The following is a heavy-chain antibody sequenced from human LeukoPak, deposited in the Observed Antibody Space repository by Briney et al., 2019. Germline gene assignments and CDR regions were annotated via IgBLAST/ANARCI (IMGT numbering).Heavy chain of an antibody. CDR3: AKGSFTGWFGELSHFDY. D-gene: IGHD3-10*01. J-gene: IGHJ4*02. CDR2: ISYDGSNK. CDR1: GFTFSSYG. Sequence: GGSLRLSCAASGFTFSSYGMHWVRQAPGKGLEWVAVISYDGSNKYYADSVKGRFTISRDNSKNTLYLQMNSLRAEDTAVYYCAKGSFTGWFGELSHFDYWGQGTLVTVSS. V-gene: IGHV3-30*18.